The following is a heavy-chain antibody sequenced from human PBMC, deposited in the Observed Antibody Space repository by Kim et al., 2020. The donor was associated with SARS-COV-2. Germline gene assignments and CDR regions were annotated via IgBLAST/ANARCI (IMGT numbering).Heavy chain of an antibody. Sequence: GGSLRLSCAASGFTFSNFNMHWVRQTPGKGLEWVTFISSDGRKTDYADSVKGRFTMSRDNADNTLYLQMNSLRPEDTAVYYCAREKGYRGHFDHWGQGTLVTVSS. CDR3: AREKGYRGHFDH. D-gene: IGHD3-10*01. V-gene: IGHV3-30*04. CDR1: GFTFSNFN. CDR2: ISSDGRKT. J-gene: IGHJ4*02.